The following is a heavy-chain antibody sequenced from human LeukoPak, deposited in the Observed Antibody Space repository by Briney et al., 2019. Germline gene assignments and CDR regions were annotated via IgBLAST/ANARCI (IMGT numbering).Heavy chain of an antibody. CDR3: ASSTTTMVRGVIGPHNWFDP. D-gene: IGHD3-10*01. V-gene: IGHV1-3*01. CDR1: GYTFTTYA. J-gene: IGHJ5*02. Sequence: ASMKVSCKTSGYTFTTYAIHWVRQAPGQRLEWMGLSNADDGNTRYSQRFQGRVTITRDTSANTAYMELSSLRSEDTAVYYCASSTTTMVRGVIGPHNWFDPWGQGTLVTVSS. CDR2: SNADDGNT.